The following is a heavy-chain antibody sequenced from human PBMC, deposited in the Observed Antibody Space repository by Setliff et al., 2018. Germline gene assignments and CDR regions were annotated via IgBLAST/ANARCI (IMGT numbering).Heavy chain of an antibody. D-gene: IGHD1-26*01. CDR2: IIPILGIA. J-gene: IGHJ4*02. CDR1: GGTFSSYA. Sequence: GASVKVSCKASGGTFSSYAISWVRQAPGQGLEWMGGIIPILGIANYAQKFQGRVTITADKSTSTAYMELSSLRSEDTAVYYCARDRPNSGSYFSLDYWGQGTLVTSPQ. V-gene: IGHV1-69*10. CDR3: ARDRPNSGSYFSLDY.